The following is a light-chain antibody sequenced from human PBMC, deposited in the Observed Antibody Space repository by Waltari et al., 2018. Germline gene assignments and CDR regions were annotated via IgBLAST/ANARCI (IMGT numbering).Light chain of an antibody. Sequence: DIVMTQSPDSLAVSLGERATINCKSSQSVLYSSNNKNYLAWYQQKPGQPPKLLIYCASTRESVVPDRFSGSGSGTDFTLTISSLQAEDVAVYYCQQYYSTPVTFGQGTKVEIK. CDR1: QSVLYSSNNKNY. CDR2: CAS. V-gene: IGKV4-1*01. CDR3: QQYYSTPVT. J-gene: IGKJ1*01.